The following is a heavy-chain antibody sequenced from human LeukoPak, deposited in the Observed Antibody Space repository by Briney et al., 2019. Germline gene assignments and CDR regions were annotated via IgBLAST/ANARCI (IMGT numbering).Heavy chain of an antibody. CDR1: GFTFSSYE. CDR3: VRGVRSWGRKVLDS. J-gene: IGHJ4*02. D-gene: IGHD3-16*01. CDR2: INHTGSS. V-gene: IGHV4-34*01. Sequence: PGGSLRLSCAASGFTFSSYEMNWVRQAPGKGLEWIGEINHTGSSKYNPSLQSRLTISVDTSKNQFSLRMTSVTAADMAIYYCVRGVRSWGRKVLDSWGQGTLVTVSS.